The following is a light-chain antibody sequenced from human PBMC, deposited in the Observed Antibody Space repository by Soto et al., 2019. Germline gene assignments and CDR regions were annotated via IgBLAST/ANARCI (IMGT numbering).Light chain of an antibody. CDR2: EVS. Sequence: QSALTQPPSASGSPGQSVTISCTGTSSDVGGYNYVSWYQQHPGKAPKLMISEVSKRPSGVPDRFSGSKSGNTASLTVSGLQAEDEAAYYCSSFAGNNNLVVGGGTQLTVL. CDR1: SSDVGGYNY. V-gene: IGLV2-8*01. J-gene: IGLJ2*01. CDR3: SSFAGNNNLV.